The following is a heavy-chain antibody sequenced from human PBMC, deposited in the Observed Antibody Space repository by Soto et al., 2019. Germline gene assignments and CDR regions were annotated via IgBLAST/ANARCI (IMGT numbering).Heavy chain of an antibody. Sequence: ASVKVSCKPSGFTFRSSAVQWVRQVCGQRLEWMGWIALRTGITNYAQNFHDRVTITRDISSSTAYMEVRSLGDEDTAVYYCAARVGGIGWYGLDLWGQGTVVTVAS. V-gene: IGHV1-58*01. J-gene: IGHJ4*02. CDR1: GFTFRSSA. D-gene: IGHD6-19*01. CDR2: IALRTGIT. CDR3: AARVGGIGWYGLDL.